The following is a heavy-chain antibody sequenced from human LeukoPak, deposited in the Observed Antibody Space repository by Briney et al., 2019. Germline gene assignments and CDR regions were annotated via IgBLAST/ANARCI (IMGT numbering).Heavy chain of an antibody. CDR3: ARVGRDYYDSSAYYHLFYFDY. CDR2: IKQDGSEK. V-gene: IGHV3-7*03. J-gene: IGHJ4*02. Sequence: GGSLRLSCAASGFTFSSYWMSWVRQAPGKGLEWVANIKQDGSEKYYVDSVKGRFTISRDNAKNSLYLQMNSLRAEDTAVYYCARVGRDYYDSSAYYHLFYFDYWGQGTLVTVSS. D-gene: IGHD3-22*01. CDR1: GFTFSSYW.